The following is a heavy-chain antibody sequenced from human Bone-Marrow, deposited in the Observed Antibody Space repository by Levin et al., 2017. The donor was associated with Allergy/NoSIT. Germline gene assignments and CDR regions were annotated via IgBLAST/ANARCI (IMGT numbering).Heavy chain of an antibody. D-gene: IGHD2-21*01. J-gene: IGHJ4*02. CDR2: ISSSGSDM. Sequence: GGSLRLSCTVSGFSFSIYSINWVRQAPGKGLEWVSSISSSGSDMYYVDSVKGRFTISRDNAKNSLTLQMNSLRAEDTAVYYCAKGPIEVAGRVLDFWGQGTLVTVSS. CDR3: AKGPIEVAGRVLDF. CDR1: GFSFSIYS. V-gene: IGHV3-21*01.